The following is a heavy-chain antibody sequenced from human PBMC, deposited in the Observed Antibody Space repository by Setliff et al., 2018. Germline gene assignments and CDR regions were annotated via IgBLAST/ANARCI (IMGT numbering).Heavy chain of an antibody. D-gene: IGHD3-22*01. J-gene: IGHJ6*03. CDR1: GGTFNSYA. V-gene: IGHV1-69*13. CDR2: IIPIFGSA. Sequence: ASVKVSCKASGGTFNSYAISWVRQAPGQGLEWMGGIIPIFGSANYARKFQGRVTVTADESTSTAYMELSSLRSEDTAVYYCVREGVDSRSSTDYRYYRDVWGKGTTVTAP. CDR3: VREGVDSRSSTDYRYYRDV.